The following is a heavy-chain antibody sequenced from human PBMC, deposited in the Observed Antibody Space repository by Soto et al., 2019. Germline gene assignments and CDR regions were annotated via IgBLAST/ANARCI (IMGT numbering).Heavy chain of an antibody. CDR2: IYYSGST. V-gene: IGHV4-39*01. CDR3: ARQRTPWGAFDI. Sequence: SETLSLTCTVSGGSISSSYYWGWIRQPPGKGLEWIGSIYYSGSTYYNPSLKSRVTISVDTSKNQFSLKLSSVTAADTAVYYCARQRTPWGAFDIWGQGTMVTVSS. D-gene: IGHD3-16*01. CDR1: GGSISSSYY. J-gene: IGHJ3*02.